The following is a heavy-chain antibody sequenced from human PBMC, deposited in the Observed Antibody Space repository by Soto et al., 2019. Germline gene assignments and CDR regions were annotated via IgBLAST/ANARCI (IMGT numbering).Heavy chain of an antibody. D-gene: IGHD2-2*01. V-gene: IGHV3-9*01. CDR3: AKETHSSNTYFEAFDM. CDR2: ISWNSGKV. CDR1: GFTFEDYA. Sequence: EVQLVESGGGLVRPGRSLRLSCVGSGFTFEDYAMHWVRQAPGKGLEWVSYISWNSGKVDYVDSVKGRFTISRDNANNSLCLQMNSLRPEDTAFYYCAKETHSSNTYFEAFDMWGQGTMVTVSS. J-gene: IGHJ3*02.